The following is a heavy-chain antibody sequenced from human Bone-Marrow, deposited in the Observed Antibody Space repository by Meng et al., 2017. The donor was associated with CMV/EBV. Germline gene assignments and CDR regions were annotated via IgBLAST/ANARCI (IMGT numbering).Heavy chain of an antibody. J-gene: IGHJ5*02. CDR1: GFTFSSYW. D-gene: IGHD3-10*01. V-gene: IGHV3-48*04. CDR2: ISSSGSTI. CDR3: ARGGIYYGSGSYNWFDP. Sequence: GESLKISCAASGFTFSSYWMSWVRQAPGKGLEWVSYISSSGSTIYYADSVKGRFTISRDNAKNSLYLQMNSLRAEDTAVYYCARGGIYYGSGSYNWFDPWGQGTLVTVSS.